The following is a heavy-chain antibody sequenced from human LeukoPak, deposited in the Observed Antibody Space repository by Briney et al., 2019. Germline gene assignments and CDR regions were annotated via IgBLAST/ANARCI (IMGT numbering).Heavy chain of an antibody. CDR2: ISGSGGNT. V-gene: IGHV3-23*01. CDR1: GVAFSSYG. Sequence: PGGSLRLSCAASGVAFSSYGMNWVRQAPGEGLEWVSVISGSGGNTSYADSVKGRFTISRDNSKSTLYLQMSSLRAEDTAAYYCARNDRVQTVATSLDYWGQGTLVTVSS. CDR3: ARNDRVQTVATSLDY. J-gene: IGHJ4*02. D-gene: IGHD4-23*01.